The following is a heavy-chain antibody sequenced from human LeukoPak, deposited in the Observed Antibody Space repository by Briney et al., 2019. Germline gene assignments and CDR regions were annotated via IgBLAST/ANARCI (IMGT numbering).Heavy chain of an antibody. CDR2: ISSSSTYI. CDR1: GFTFSDYS. V-gene: IGHV3-21*01. J-gene: IGHJ6*02. Sequence: GGSLRLSCAASGFTFSDYSMNWVRQAPGKGLEWVSSISSSSTYIYYADSVKGRFTISRDNAKNSLYLQMNSLRAEDTAVYYCARDRPSGWYGMDVWGQGTTVTVSS. D-gene: IGHD6-19*01. CDR3: ARDRPSGWYGMDV.